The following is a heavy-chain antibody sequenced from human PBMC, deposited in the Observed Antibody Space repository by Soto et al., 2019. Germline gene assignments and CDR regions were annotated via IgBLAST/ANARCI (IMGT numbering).Heavy chain of an antibody. CDR2: IWYDGSNK. D-gene: IGHD4-17*01. CDR1: GFTFSSYG. CDR3: ARGGGTTVTPDAFDI. Sequence: QVQLVESGGGVVQPGRSLRLSCAASGFTFSSYGMYWVRQAPGKGLEWVAVIWYDGSNKYYADSVKGRFTISRDNSKNTLELQMNSLRAEDTAVYYCARGGGTTVTPDAFDIWGQGTMVTVSS. V-gene: IGHV3-33*01. J-gene: IGHJ3*02.